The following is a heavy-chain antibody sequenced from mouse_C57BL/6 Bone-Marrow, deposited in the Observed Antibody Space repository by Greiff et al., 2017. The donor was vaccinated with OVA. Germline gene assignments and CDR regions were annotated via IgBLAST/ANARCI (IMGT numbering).Heavy chain of an antibody. D-gene: IGHD4-1*01. CDR1: GYTFTGYT. CDR2: FYPGSGSQ. Sequence: VNVVESGAELVKPGASVKLSCKASGYTFTGYTLHWVKQRSGQGLEGIGGFYPGSGSQKYNEKFKDKATLTADKSSSTVYMELSRLTSEDSAVYFCARHEDRWDPFAYWGQGTLVTVSA. CDR3: ARHEDRWDPFAY. V-gene: IGHV1-62-2*01. J-gene: IGHJ3*01.